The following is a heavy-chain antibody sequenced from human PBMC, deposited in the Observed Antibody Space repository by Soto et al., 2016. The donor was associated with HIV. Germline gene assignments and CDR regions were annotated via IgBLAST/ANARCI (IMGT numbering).Heavy chain of an antibody. CDR1: GGSINSHH. J-gene: IGHJ3*02. Sequence: QVQLQESGPRLVKPSETLSLTCTVSGGSINSHHWNWIRQPPGKGLEWIGCIYYSGKTYYNPSLKSRVTISIDTSKNQFSLNLSSVTDADTAIYYCARTNAFDIVGPRDKWSPSLQ. CDR2: IYYSGKT. CDR3: ARTNAFDI. V-gene: IGHV4-59*11.